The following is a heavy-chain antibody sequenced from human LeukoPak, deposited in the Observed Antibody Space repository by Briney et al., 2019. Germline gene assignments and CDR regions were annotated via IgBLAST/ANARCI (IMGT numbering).Heavy chain of an antibody. CDR1: GYTFTGCY. Sequence: ASVKVSCKASGYTFTGCYMHWVRQAPGQGLEWMGWINPNSGGTNYAQKFQGRVTMTRDTSISTAYMELSRLRSDDTAVYYCARDRLRFLEWLSPPGAFDIWGQGTMVTVSS. CDR3: ARDRLRFLEWLSPPGAFDI. CDR2: INPNSGGT. J-gene: IGHJ3*02. D-gene: IGHD3-3*01. V-gene: IGHV1-2*02.